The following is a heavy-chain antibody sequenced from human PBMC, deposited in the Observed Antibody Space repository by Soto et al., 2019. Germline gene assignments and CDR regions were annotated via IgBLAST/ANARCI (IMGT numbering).Heavy chain of an antibody. CDR1: GGSISSGGYY. Sequence: SETLSLTCTVSGGSISSGGYYWSWIRQHPGKGLEWIGDIYYSGSTYYNPSFASRATISRDTSKNQFSLNLNSVTAADTAVYFCTRHPRHPNFEYWGQGTLVTVSS. CDR2: IYYSGST. J-gene: IGHJ4*02. CDR3: TRHPRHPNFEY. V-gene: IGHV4-39*01.